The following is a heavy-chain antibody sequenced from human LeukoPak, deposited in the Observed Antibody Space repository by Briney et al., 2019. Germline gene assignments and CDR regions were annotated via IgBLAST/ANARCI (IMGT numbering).Heavy chain of an antibody. V-gene: IGHV4-4*02. Sequence: SETLSLTCAVSGGSISSSNWWSWVRQPPGKGLEWIGYIYYSGSTNYNPSLKSRVTISVDTSKNQFSLRLSSVTAADTAVYYCARGMTRGYSYGSYYYYYYMDVWGKGTTVTISS. CDR1: GGSISSSNW. CDR2: IYYSGST. J-gene: IGHJ6*03. D-gene: IGHD5-18*01. CDR3: ARGMTRGYSYGSYYYYYYMDV.